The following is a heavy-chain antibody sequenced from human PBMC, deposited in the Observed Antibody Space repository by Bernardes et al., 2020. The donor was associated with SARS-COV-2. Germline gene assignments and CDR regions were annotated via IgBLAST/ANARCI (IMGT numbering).Heavy chain of an antibody. V-gene: IGHV4-34*01. Sequence: SETLSLTCAVYGGSLSGYSWSWIRQAPGKGLEWIGDINQSGTTKYNPSLRSRVAISLDRSKKQFSLKLSSATAADTAVYYCARGASGVDMILVVIGFSYYFDYWGQGTPVTVSS. CDR2: INQSGTT. CDR3: ARGASGVDMILVVIGFSYYFDY. D-gene: IGHD3-22*01. CDR1: GGSLSGYS. J-gene: IGHJ4*02.